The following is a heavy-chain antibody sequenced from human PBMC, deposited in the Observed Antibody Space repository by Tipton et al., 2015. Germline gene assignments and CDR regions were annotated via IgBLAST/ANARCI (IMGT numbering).Heavy chain of an antibody. J-gene: IGHJ6*02. Sequence: TLSLTCTVSGDSISRSTDYWGWIRQPPGKGLEWIGTIYNSGRTYYNPSLQSQVAVSVDTSKNQFSLKLRSVTAADTAVYYCVRSAFWTGYRPVKYYYYGMDVWGQGTTVTVSS. V-gene: IGHV4-39*01. CDR3: VRSAFWTGYRPVKYYYYGMDV. D-gene: IGHD3/OR15-3a*01. CDR2: IYNSGRT. CDR1: GDSISRSTDY.